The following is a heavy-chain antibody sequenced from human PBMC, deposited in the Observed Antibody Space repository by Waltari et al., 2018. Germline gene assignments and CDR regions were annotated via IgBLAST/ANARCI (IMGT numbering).Heavy chain of an antibody. Sequence: EVQLVESGGDLVQPWGYLRLYWAGPGFTFNPYWMPWSRQFQGKGLVWVSRINPHGTSTNYADSVKGRFTISRDNAKNTLYLQMNSLRAEDTAVYYCARGHYDSSGYYLSYYYGLDVWGQGTTVTVSS. V-gene: IGHV3-74*02. CDR2: INPHGTST. CDR1: GFTFNPYW. D-gene: IGHD3-22*01. CDR3: ARGHYDSSGYYLSYYYGLDV. J-gene: IGHJ6*02.